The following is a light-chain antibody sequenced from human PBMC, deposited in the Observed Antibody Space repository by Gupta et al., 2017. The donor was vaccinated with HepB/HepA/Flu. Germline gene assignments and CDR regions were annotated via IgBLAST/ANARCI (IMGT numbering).Light chain of an antibody. V-gene: IGKV1-33*01. CDR2: DAS. Sequence: EIQMTQPPSPLSASVGDRVTITCQASQDISNYLNWYQQKPGKAPKLLIYDASNLETGVPSRFSGSGSGTDFTFTISSLQPEDIATYYCQQYDNLPRTFGPGTKVDIK. CDR3: QQYDNLPRT. CDR1: QDISNY. J-gene: IGKJ3*01.